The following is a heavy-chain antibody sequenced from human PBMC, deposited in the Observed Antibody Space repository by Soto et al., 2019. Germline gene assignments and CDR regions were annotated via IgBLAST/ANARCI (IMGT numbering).Heavy chain of an antibody. CDR1: GFKFDNYG. D-gene: IGHD1-7*01. Sequence: GGSLRLSCQASGFKFDNYGMHWVRQAPGKGLEWVAVISYDGSNKYYAESVRGRFTISRDNSKNTLSLHLNTLKPEDTAVYHCAKDRVGGTFYTPLGFWGQGTLVTVSS. CDR3: AKDRVGGTFYTPLGF. CDR2: ISYDGSNK. J-gene: IGHJ4*02. V-gene: IGHV3-30*18.